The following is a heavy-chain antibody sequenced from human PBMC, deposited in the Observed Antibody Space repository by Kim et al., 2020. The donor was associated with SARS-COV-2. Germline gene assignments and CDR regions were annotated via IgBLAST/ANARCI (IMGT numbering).Heavy chain of an antibody. V-gene: IGHV1-46*01. Sequence: ASVKVSCKASAYTFTSYYMHWVRQAPGQGLEWMGMINPSGGTTSYAQKFQGRVTMTRDTSTSTVYMQLSSLRSEDTAMYYFARAGAGQWLGACNWFDPWG. CDR3: ARAGAGQWLGACNWFDP. CDR2: INPSGGTT. D-gene: IGHD3-10*01. CDR1: AYTFTSYY. J-gene: IGHJ5*02.